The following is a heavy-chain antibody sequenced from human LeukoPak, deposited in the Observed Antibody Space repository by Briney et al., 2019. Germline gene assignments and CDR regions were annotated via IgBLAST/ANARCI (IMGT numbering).Heavy chain of an antibody. D-gene: IGHD3-22*01. Sequence: GGSLRLSCAASGFTFSRYAMSWVRQAPGKGLEWVSAISGSGGSTYYADSVKGRFTISRDNSKNTLYLQMNSLRAEDTAVYYCAKDWSLQSELDYWGQGTLVTVSS. CDR2: ISGSGGST. CDR1: GFTFSRYA. J-gene: IGHJ4*02. V-gene: IGHV3-23*01. CDR3: AKDWSLQSELDY.